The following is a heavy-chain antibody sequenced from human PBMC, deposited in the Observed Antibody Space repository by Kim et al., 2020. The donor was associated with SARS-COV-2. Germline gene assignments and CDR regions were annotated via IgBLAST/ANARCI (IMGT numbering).Heavy chain of an antibody. CDR1: GFTFSSYG. Sequence: GWSLRLSCAASGFTFSSYGMHWVRQAPGKGLEWVAVIWYDGSNKYYADSVKGRFTISRDNSKNTLYLQMNSLRAEDTAVYYCARSYYGSGSYFQGGWFDPWGQGTLVTVSS. D-gene: IGHD3-10*01. CDR2: IWYDGSNK. CDR3: ARSYYGSGSYFQGGWFDP. V-gene: IGHV3-33*01. J-gene: IGHJ5*02.